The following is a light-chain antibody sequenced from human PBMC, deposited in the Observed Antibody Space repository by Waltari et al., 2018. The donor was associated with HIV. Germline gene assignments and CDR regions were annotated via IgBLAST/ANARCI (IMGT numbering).Light chain of an antibody. CDR1: SSDVGNYNL. Sequence: QSALTQPASVSGSPGQSITISCTGTSSDVGNYNLFSWYQQYPGKTPKLVINEAVKRPSGVSNRISACKSGNTASLTISGLQADDEADYYCCSYGGSSTWVFGGGTKLTVL. V-gene: IGLV2-23*01. J-gene: IGLJ3*02. CDR3: CSYGGSSTWV. CDR2: EAV.